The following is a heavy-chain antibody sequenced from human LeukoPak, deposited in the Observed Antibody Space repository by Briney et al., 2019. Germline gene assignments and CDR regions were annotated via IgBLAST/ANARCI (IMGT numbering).Heavy chain of an antibody. D-gene: IGHD2-2*01. CDR1: GFTFSSYW. Sequence: GGSLSLSCAASGFTFSSYWMHWVRQAPGKGLEWVSGITWNGDKTGYADSVRGRFAISRDNTKKSLYLQMSSLRAEDTALYYCARDPFCSSSTGCYFEDWFDPWGPGTLVTVSS. CDR3: ARDPFCSSSTGCYFEDWFDP. V-gene: IGHV3-20*04. CDR2: ITWNGDKT. J-gene: IGHJ5*02.